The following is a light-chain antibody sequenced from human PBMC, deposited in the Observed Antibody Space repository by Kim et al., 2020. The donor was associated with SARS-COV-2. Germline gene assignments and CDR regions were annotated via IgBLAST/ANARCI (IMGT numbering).Light chain of an antibody. CDR1: QRVGSF. CDR3: QQRGNWRT. CDR2: GAS. V-gene: IGKV3-11*01. J-gene: IGKJ1*01. Sequence: LPPGDSATLYCRASQRVGSFLAWYQPNPGQAPGLLIYGASNRATGIPARFSGSGSGTDFTLTISSLEPEEFAVYYCQQRGNWRTFGQGTKVDIK.